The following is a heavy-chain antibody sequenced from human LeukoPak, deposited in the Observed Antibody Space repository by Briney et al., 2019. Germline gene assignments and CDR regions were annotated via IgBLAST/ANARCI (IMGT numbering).Heavy chain of an antibody. J-gene: IGHJ6*02. CDR2: ISGGGGST. V-gene: IGHV3-23*01. CDR1: GFTFTSYS. Sequence: PGGSLRLSCAASGFTFTSYSMNWVRQAPGKGLEWVSTISGGGGSTYYADSVKGRFTISRDNAKNSLYLQMNSLRAEDTAVYYCAREGEAEAAYYYYGMDVWGQGTTVTVSS. D-gene: IGHD6-13*01. CDR3: AREGEAEAAYYYYGMDV.